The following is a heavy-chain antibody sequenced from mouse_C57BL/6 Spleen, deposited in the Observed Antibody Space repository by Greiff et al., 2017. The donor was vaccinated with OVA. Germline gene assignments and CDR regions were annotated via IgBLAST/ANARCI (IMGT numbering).Heavy chain of an antibody. CDR1: GYTFTDYN. CDR3: ARRAYDYPYYFDY. CDR2: INPNNGGT. V-gene: IGHV1-22*01. J-gene: IGHJ2*01. D-gene: IGHD2-4*01. Sequence: VHVKQSGPELVKPGASVKMSCKASGYTFTDYNMHWVKQSPGKSLEWIGYINPNNGGTSYNQKFKGKATLTVNKSSSTAYMELRSLTSEDSAVYYCARRAYDYPYYFDYWGQGTTLTVSS.